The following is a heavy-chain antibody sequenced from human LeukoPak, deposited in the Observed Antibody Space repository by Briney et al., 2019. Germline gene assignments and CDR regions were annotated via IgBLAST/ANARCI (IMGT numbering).Heavy chain of an antibody. J-gene: IGHJ4*02. Sequence: GGSLRLSCAASGFTFSSYSMKWVRQAPGKGLEWFSSISSSSSYIYYADSVKGRFTISTDNAKNSLYLQMNSLRAEDTAVYYCARDISTGLWLRVFDYWGQGTLVTVSS. CDR3: ARDISTGLWLRVFDY. CDR2: ISSSSSYI. CDR1: GFTFSSYS. D-gene: IGHD5-12*01. V-gene: IGHV3-21*01.